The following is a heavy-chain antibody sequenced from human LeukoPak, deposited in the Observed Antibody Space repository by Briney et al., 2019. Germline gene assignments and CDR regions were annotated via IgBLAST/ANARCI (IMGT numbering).Heavy chain of an antibody. CDR3: ARHRASDYPDILTGYFDY. J-gene: IGHJ4*02. CDR1: GGSISSYY. Sequence: PSETLSLTCTVSGGSISSYYWSWIRQPPGKGLEWIGYIYYSGSTNYNPSLKSRVTISVDTSKNQFSLKLSSVTAADTAVYYCARHRASDYPDILTGYFDYWGQGTLVTVSS. D-gene: IGHD3-9*01. CDR2: IYYSGST. V-gene: IGHV4-59*08.